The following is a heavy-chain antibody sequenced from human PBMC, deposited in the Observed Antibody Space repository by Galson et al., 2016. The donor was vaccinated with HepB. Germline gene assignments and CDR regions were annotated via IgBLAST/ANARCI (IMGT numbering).Heavy chain of an antibody. J-gene: IGHJ4*02. CDR3: ARDLGITAVHHGLDY. Sequence: SLRLSCAASGFTFSTYGMDWVRQAPGKGLEWVAVIWNDGSKKYYADSVKGRFTISRDNSKDTLYLQMNRLGAEDTAVYYCARDLGITAVHHGLDYWGQGTLVIVSS. D-gene: IGHD3-16*01. V-gene: IGHV3-33*08. CDR1: GFTFSTYG. CDR2: IWNDGSKK.